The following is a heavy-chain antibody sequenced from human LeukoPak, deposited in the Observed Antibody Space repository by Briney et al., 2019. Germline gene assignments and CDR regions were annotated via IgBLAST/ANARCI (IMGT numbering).Heavy chain of an antibody. CDR2: ISRTGNSI. CDR3: ARGPYSSNWYVDY. Sequence: PGGSLRLSCAASGFTLSSYEMNWVRLAPGKGLEWISYISRTGNSIYYADSVKGRCTISRDSAKNSLYLQMNSLRAEDTAVYYCARGPYSSNWYVDYWGQGTLVTVAS. V-gene: IGHV3-48*03. J-gene: IGHJ4*02. CDR1: GFTLSSYE. D-gene: IGHD6-13*01.